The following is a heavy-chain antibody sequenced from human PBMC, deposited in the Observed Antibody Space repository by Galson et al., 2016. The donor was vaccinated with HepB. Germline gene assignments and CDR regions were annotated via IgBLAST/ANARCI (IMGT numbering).Heavy chain of an antibody. J-gene: IGHJ6*03. D-gene: IGHD1-1*01. Sequence: CAISGDSVSSNSASWNFIRQSPSRGLEWLGRTYYRSKWCNDYAVSVRSRITINPDTSKNQFSLQLNSVTPEDTAVYYCARGISEQLKPSAYYYYVDVLGKGTTVTVSS. V-gene: IGHV6-1*01. CDR1: GDSVSSNSAS. CDR3: ARGISEQLKPSAYYYYVDV. CDR2: TYYRSKWCN.